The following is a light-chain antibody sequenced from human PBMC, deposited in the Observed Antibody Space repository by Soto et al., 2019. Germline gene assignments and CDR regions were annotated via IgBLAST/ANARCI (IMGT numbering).Light chain of an antibody. CDR1: QNLSSYY. Sequence: EFVLTQSPGPLSLSPGERATLSCRASQNLSSYYLAWYQQKPGQAPRLLIYGASRRAAGIPDRFSGSGSGTDFTLTISRLEPEDFAVYCCQQYRYSPRTFGQGTKVEIK. V-gene: IGKV3-20*01. CDR2: GAS. J-gene: IGKJ1*01. CDR3: QQYRYSPRT.